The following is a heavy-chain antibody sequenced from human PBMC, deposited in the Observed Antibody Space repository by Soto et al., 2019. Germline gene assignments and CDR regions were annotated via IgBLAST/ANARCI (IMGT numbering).Heavy chain of an antibody. J-gene: IGHJ4*02. CDR2: IYYSGST. CDR1: GGSISSYY. CDR3: AREPRGYSYGYPVYFAY. Sequence: PSETLSLTCTVSGGSISSYYWSWIRQPPGKGLEWIGYIYYSGSTNYNPSLKSRVTISVDTSKNQFSLKLSSVTAADTAVYYCAREPRGYSYGYPVYFAYWGQGTLVTVSS. D-gene: IGHD5-18*01. V-gene: IGHV4-59*01.